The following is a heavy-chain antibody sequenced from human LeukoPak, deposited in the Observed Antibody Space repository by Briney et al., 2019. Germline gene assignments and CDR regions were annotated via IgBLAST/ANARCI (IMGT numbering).Heavy chain of an antibody. V-gene: IGHV3-73*01. CDR1: GFTFSGSA. J-gene: IGHJ5*02. CDR2: IRSKANSYAT. CDR3: TMSEWFDP. Sequence: GGSLRLSCADSGFTFSGSAMHWVRHASGKGLEWVGRIRSKANSYATAYAASVKGRFTISRDDSKNTAYLQMNSLKTEDTAVYYCTMSEWFDPWGQGTLVTVSS.